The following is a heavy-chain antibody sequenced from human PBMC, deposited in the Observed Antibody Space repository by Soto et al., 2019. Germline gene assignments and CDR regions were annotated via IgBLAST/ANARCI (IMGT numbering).Heavy chain of an antibody. J-gene: IGHJ6*02. CDR3: AKDLRVRGVF. CDR1: GFTFSSYG. CDR2: ISYDGSNK. V-gene: IGHV3-30*18. D-gene: IGHD3-10*01. Sequence: QVQLVESGGGVVQPGRSLRLSCAASGFTFSSYGMHWVRQAPGKGLEWVAVISYDGSNKYYADSVKGRFTISRDNSKNTLYLQMNSLRAEDTAVYYCAKDLRVRGVFWGQGTTVTVSS.